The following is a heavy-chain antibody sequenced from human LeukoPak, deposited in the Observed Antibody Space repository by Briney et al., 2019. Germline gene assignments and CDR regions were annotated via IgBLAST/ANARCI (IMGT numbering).Heavy chain of an antibody. D-gene: IGHD6-13*01. V-gene: IGHV1-8*01. Sequence: WASVKVSCKASGYTFTSYDINWVRQATGQGLEWMGWMNPNSGNTGYAQKFQGRVTMTRNTSISTAYMELSSLRSEDTAVYYCARGQQLVPAFDIWGQGTMVTVSS. CDR1: GYTFTSYD. CDR3: ARGQQLVPAFDI. CDR2: MNPNSGNT. J-gene: IGHJ3*02.